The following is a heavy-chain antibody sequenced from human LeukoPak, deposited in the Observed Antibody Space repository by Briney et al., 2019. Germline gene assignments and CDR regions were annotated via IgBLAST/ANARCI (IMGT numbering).Heavy chain of an antibody. Sequence: VASVKVSCKASGFTFTSSAMQWVRQARGQRLEWIGWIVVGSGNTNYAQKFQERVTITRGMSTSTAYMELSRLRSDDTAVYYCAREAAGYYDSSAYLFDWGQGTLVTVSS. CDR3: AREAAGYYDSSAYLFD. J-gene: IGHJ4*02. CDR1: GFTFTSSA. V-gene: IGHV1-58*02. D-gene: IGHD3-22*01. CDR2: IVVGSGNT.